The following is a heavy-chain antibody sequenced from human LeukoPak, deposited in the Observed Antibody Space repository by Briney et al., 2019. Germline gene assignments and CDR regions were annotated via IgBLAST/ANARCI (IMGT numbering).Heavy chain of an antibody. D-gene: IGHD5-12*01. CDR2: INPNSGGT. Sequence: ASLKVSCKASGYTFTGYYMHWVRQAPGQGLEWMGWINPNSGGTNYAQKFQGRVTMTRDTSISTAYMELSRLRSDDTAVYYCARENSGYDWRTRNWFDPWGQGTLVTVSS. CDR1: GYTFTGYY. V-gene: IGHV1-2*02. CDR3: ARENSGYDWRTRNWFDP. J-gene: IGHJ5*02.